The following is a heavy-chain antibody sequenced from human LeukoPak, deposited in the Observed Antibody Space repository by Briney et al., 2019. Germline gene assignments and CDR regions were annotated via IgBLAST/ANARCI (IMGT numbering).Heavy chain of an antibody. CDR2: ISHDGSNK. D-gene: IGHD4-23*01. J-gene: IGHJ4*02. Sequence: GRSLRLSCAASGFTFSSYAMHWVRQAPGKGLEWVAVISHDGSNKYYADSVKGRFTISRDNAKNSLYLQMNSLRAEDTAVYYCARDKGGNSGKYYFDYWGQGTLVTVSS. CDR1: GFTFSSYA. V-gene: IGHV3-30*04. CDR3: ARDKGGNSGKYYFDY.